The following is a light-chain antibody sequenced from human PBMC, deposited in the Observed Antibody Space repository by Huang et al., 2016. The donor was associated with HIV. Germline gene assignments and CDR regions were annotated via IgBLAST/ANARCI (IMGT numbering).Light chain of an antibody. CDR2: DAA. CDR3: QQRSNWPPWT. V-gene: IGKV3-11*01. CDR1: QSVSSY. J-gene: IGKJ1*01. Sequence: EIVLTQSPATLSLSPGERATLSCRASQSVSSYLAWYQQKPGQAPRLLIYDAANRATVIPARCSGSGSGTDFTLTISSLEPEDFAVYYCQQRSNWPPWTFGQGTKVEIK.